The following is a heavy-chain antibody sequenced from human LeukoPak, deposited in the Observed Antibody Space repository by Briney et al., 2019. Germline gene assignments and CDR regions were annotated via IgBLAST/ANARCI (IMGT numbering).Heavy chain of an antibody. J-gene: IGHJ6*04. V-gene: IGHV3-7*03. CDR2: IKQDGSEK. CDR3: ARDGGAVDTVYGMDV. Sequence: GGSLRLSCAASGFTLSSYWMSWVRQAPGKGLEWVANIKQDGSEKYYVDSVKGRFTISRDNAKNSLYLQMNSLRAEDTAVYYCARDGGAVDTVYGMDVWGKGTTVTVSS. CDR1: GFTLSSYW. D-gene: IGHD3-16*01.